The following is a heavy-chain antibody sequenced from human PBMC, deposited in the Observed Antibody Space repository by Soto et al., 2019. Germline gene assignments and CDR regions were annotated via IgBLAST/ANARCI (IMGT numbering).Heavy chain of an antibody. CDR2: IYYSGST. V-gene: IGHV4-30-4*01. Sequence: PSETLSLTCTVSGGSISSGDYYWSWIRQPPGKGLEWIGYIYYSGSTYYNPSLKSRVTISVDTSKNQFSLKLSSVTAADTAVYYCARVTGSYGNDYFDYWGQGTLVTVSS. CDR3: ARVTGSYGNDYFDY. CDR1: GGSISSGDYY. J-gene: IGHJ4*02. D-gene: IGHD1-1*01.